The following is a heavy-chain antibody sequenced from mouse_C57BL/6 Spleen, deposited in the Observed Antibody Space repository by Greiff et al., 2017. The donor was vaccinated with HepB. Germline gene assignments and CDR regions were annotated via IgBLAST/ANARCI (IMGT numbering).Heavy chain of an antibody. CDR1: GFTFSDYG. CDR3: ARALYGSSPYFDY. V-gene: IGHV5-17*01. CDR2: ISSGSSTI. J-gene: IGHJ2*01. D-gene: IGHD1-1*01. Sequence: EVQGVESGGGLVKPGGSLKLSCAASGFTFSDYGMHWVRQAPEKGLEWVAYISSGSSTIYYADTVKGRFTISRDNAKNTLFLQMTSLRSEDTAMYYCARALYGSSPYFDYWGQGTTLTVSS.